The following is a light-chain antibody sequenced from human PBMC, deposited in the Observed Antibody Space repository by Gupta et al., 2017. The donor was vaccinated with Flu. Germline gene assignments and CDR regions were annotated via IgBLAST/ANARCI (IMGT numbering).Light chain of an antibody. V-gene: IGKV2-28*01. J-gene: IGKJ4*01. CDR3: RQALQTRIT. CDR2: LGS. Sequence: DIVMTQSPLSLPVTPGEPASISCRSSQSRLHSNGYNYLDWYLQKRGQSPQLLIYLGSNRASGVPDRFSGSGSGTDFTLKISRVEAEDVGVYYCRQALQTRITFGRGTKVEIK. CDR1: QSRLHSNGYNY.